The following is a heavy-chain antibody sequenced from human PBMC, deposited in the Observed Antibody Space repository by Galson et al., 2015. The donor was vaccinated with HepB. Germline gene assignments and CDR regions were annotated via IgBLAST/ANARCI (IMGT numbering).Heavy chain of an antibody. CDR1: GFTFEDYA. D-gene: IGHD3-10*01. CDR2: ISWKSDFT. J-gene: IGHJ6*02. V-gene: IGHV3-9*01. CDR3: AQDVAYYDGSWSYFVGMDA. Sequence: SLRLSCAASGFTFEDYAMHWVRQVPGKGLEWVSGISWKSDFTGYADSVRGRFTISRDNAKYSLYLQMNSLRTEDTALYYCAQDVAYYDGSWSYFVGMDAWGQGTTVTVS.